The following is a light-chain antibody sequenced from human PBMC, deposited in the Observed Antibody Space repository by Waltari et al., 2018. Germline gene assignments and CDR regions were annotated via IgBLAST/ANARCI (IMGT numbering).Light chain of an antibody. CDR2: DAS. CDR3: QQRSNWPYT. J-gene: IGKJ2*01. CDR1: QPVRSY. V-gene: IGKV3-11*01. Sequence: EIVLTPSPATLSLSPGERAPLSCRASQPVRSYLAWYQQRPGQTPRLLIFDASSRATGILAKFRGSWSATDFTLTVSNLEPEDVAVYYGQQRSNWPYTFGQGTRVAIK.